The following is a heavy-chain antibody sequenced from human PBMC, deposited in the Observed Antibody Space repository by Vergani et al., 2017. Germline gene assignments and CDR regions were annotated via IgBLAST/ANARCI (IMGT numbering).Heavy chain of an antibody. CDR1: GYSFARYW. CDR2: IYPGDSET. V-gene: IGHV5-51*03. D-gene: IGHD4-17*01. J-gene: IGHJ4*02. Sequence: EVQLVQSGADVKKPGESLKISCKGSGYSFARYWIGWVRQMPGKGLEWMGVIYPGDSETKYSPSFEGQVIISADRSISTAYLHWSSLKASDTAMYYCARLFGDYIVAERGYYFDYWGQGTLVTVSS. CDR3: ARLFGDYIVAERGYYFDY.